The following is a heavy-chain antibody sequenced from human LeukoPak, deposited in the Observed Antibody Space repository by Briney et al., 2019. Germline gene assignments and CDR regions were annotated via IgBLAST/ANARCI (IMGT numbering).Heavy chain of an antibody. V-gene: IGHV3-74*03. J-gene: IGHJ4*02. CDR2: INTHGTA. D-gene: IGHD3-16*01. CDR1: GFTFSDSW. Sequence: GGSLILSCAASGFTFSDSWMYWVRRAPGKGLLWIANINTHGTATYADSVKGRFTISRDNAKNTLYLQMHSLRAEDTAVYYCARVRGGNWGQGTLVTVSS. CDR3: ARVRGGN.